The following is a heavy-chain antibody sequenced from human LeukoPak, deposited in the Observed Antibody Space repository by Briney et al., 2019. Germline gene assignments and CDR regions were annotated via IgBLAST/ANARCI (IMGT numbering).Heavy chain of an antibody. CDR1: GFTFSSYW. CDR3: SLEGSSWYRHFQH. Sequence: GGSLRLSCAASGFTFSSYWMSWVRHAPGKGLEWVANIKQDGSEKYYVDSVKGLFTISRDNAKNSLYLQMNSLRAEDTAVYYSSLEGSSWYRHFQHWGQGTLVTVSS. J-gene: IGHJ1*01. D-gene: IGHD6-13*01. CDR2: IKQDGSEK. V-gene: IGHV3-7*05.